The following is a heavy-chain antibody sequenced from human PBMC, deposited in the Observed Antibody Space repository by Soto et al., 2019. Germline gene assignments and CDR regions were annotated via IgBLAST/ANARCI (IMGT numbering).Heavy chain of an antibody. D-gene: IGHD5-12*01. J-gene: IGHJ4*02. CDR3: ARGQEGVVATH. Sequence: QVQLQQWGAGLLKPSETLSLNCAVTGGSLSGYYWSWIRQHPGKGLEWIGEVKDGGHTNYSPSLRGRVTISSDTSNNQFSLRPSSVTAADTGVYYCARGQEGVVATHWDQGSLVTVSS. CDR2: VKDGGHT. V-gene: IGHV4-34*01. CDR1: GGSLSGYY.